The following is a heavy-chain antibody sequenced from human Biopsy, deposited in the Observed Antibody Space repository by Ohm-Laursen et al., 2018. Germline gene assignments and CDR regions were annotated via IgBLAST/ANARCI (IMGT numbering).Heavy chain of an antibody. Sequence: ASVKASCKVSGGTFSIYGVNWVRQAPGHGLEWLGGNIPILGTGNYAQKFQDRVTVAADTSTSTATMELRSLRSDDTAVYYCATKLTGYFHHWGQGTLVIVSS. CDR2: NIPILGTG. CDR3: ATKLTGYFHH. V-gene: IGHV1-69*06. J-gene: IGHJ1*01. D-gene: IGHD3-9*01. CDR1: GGTFSIYG.